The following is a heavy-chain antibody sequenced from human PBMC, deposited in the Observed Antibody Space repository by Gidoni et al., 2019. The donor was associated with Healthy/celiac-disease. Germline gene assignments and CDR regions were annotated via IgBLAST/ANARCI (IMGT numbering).Heavy chain of an antibody. CDR3: ARLYDLAFDI. CDR2: ISSSSSYI. CDR1: GFTFSSYS. J-gene: IGHJ3*02. D-gene: IGHD2-8*01. Sequence: VQLVESGGGLVKPGGSLRLACAASGFTFSSYSMNWVRQAPGKGLEWVSAISSSSSYIYYADSVKGRFTISRDNAKNSLYLQMNSLRAEDTAVYYCARLYDLAFDIWGQGTMVTVSS. V-gene: IGHV3-21*01.